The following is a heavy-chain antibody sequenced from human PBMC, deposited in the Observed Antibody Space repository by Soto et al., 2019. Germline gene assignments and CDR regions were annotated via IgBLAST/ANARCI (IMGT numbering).Heavy chain of an antibody. Sequence: GGSLRLSCAASGFTFSNAWMSWVRQAPGKGLEWVGRIKSKTDGGTTDYAAAVKGRFTISREDSKNRMYLQMNSLKTEDTAVYYCPTSAVGATQLAFDYSGPGTLVTVSS. J-gene: IGHJ4*02. D-gene: IGHD1-26*01. V-gene: IGHV3-15*01. CDR2: IKSKTDGGTT. CDR3: PTSAVGATQLAFDY. CDR1: GFTFSNAW.